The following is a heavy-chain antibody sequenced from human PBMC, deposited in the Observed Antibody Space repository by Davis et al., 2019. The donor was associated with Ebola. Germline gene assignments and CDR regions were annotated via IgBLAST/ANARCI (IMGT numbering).Heavy chain of an antibody. J-gene: IGHJ5*02. D-gene: IGHD7-27*01. CDR2: VHSRSGI. V-gene: IGHV3-53*01. Sequence: GESLKISCSASGYTVGSDFMIWARQAPGKGLEWLSMVHSRSGIFYADSVRGRFTISTDTSKNMLYLQMNSLRVDDTALYYCATLGPWGQGTLVTVSS. CDR3: ATLGP. CDR1: GYTVGSDF.